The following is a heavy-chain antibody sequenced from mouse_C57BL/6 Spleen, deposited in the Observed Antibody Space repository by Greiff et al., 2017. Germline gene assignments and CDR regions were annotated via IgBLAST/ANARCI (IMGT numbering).Heavy chain of an antibody. Sequence: QVQLKESGPGLVQPSQSLSITCTVSGFSLTSYGVHWVRQSPGKGLEWLGVIWRGGSTDYNAAFMSRLSITKDNSKSQVFFKMNSLQADDTAIYYCAKNWDYGSSYGYFDVWGTGTTVTVSS. D-gene: IGHD1-1*01. CDR1: GFSLTSYG. V-gene: IGHV2-5*01. CDR3: AKNWDYGSSYGYFDV. J-gene: IGHJ1*03. CDR2: IWRGGST.